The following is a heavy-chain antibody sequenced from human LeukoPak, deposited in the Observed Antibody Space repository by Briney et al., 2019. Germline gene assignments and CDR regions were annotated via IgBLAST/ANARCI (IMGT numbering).Heavy chain of an antibody. CDR3: ARLGDIWTGYSVDAFDI. CDR1: GFTFSSYG. CDR2: IWSDGSNK. D-gene: IGHD3-9*01. Sequence: PGRSLRLSCAASGFTFSSYGMHWVRQAPGKGLEWVAVIWSDGSNKYYADSGKGRFTISRDNSKNTLYLQMNSLRAEDTAVYYCARLGDIWTGYSVDAFDIWGQGTMVTVSS. V-gene: IGHV3-33*01. J-gene: IGHJ3*02.